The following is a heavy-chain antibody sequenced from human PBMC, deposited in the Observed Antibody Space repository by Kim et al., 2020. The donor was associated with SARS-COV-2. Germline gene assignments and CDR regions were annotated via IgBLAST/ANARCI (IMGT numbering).Heavy chain of an antibody. D-gene: IGHD6-19*01. CDR3: AKRGIAVAGKDYYYHGTDV. CDR2: ISGGGGNT. V-gene: IGHV3-23*01. J-gene: IGHJ6*02. Sequence: GGSLRLSCVASGFTFSSQAMSWVRQAPGKGLEWVSAISGGGGNTYYADSVKGRFTISRDNSKNTLYLQMSSLRAEDTAAYYCAKRGIAVAGKDYYYHGTDVWGQGTTVTVSS. CDR1: GFTFSSQA.